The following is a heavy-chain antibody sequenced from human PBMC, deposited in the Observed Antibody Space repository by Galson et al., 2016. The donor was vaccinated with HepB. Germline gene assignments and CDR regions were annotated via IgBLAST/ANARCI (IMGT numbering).Heavy chain of an antibody. CDR2: IKSRADFGTT. Sequence: SLRLSCAASGFTFSNAYMNWVRQAPGKGLEWVGRIKSRADFGTTDYAAPVKGRFAISRDDSKQTLYLLMNSLNTEDTAVYYCVSDILTGYSYWGQGTLVTVSS. D-gene: IGHD3-9*01. J-gene: IGHJ4*02. CDR3: VSDILTGYSY. CDR1: GFTFSNAY. V-gene: IGHV3-15*01.